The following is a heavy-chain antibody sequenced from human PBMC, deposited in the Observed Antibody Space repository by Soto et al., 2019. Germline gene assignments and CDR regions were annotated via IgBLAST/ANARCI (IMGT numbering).Heavy chain of an antibody. CDR1: GFTFSSYG. Sequence: GGSLRLSCAASGFTFSSYGMHWVRQTPGKGLEWVAVIWYDGSNKYYADSVKGRFTISRDNSKNTLYLQMNSLRAEDTAVYYCARDRGQYSSSWYPPLDYWGQGTLVTVSS. V-gene: IGHV3-33*01. J-gene: IGHJ4*02. D-gene: IGHD6-13*01. CDR3: ARDRGQYSSSWYPPLDY. CDR2: IWYDGSNK.